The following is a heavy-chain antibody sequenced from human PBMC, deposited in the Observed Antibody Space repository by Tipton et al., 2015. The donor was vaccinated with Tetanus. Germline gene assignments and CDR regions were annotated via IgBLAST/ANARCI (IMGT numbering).Heavy chain of an antibody. Sequence: VQLVQSGAELKKPGESLKIPCQVSGYDFINYRIDWLRQMTGKGLEWMGTIYPADSETTYGPSFQGHVTISADKSVSTAYLQWSSLKASDTAIYYCARRRSAVLSSSYHYYFDVWGRGTLVTVSS. CDR2: IYPADSET. V-gene: IGHV5-51*01. J-gene: IGHJ2*01. D-gene: IGHD2-2*01. CDR3: ARRRSAVLSSSYHYYFDV. CDR1: GYDFINYR.